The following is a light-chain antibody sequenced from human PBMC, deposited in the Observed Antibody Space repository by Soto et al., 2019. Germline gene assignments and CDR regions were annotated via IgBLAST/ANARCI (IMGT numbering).Light chain of an antibody. CDR2: SIN. CDR3: SSWDDSLDGPV. V-gene: IGLV1-44*01. CDR1: YSNIGSNF. J-gene: IGLJ3*02. Sequence: VLTQPPSASATPGQTVTISCSGRYSNIGSNFVSWYQRLPGTAPKLLIYSINQRPSGVPDRFSGSKSGTSASLTISGLQSEDEADYFCSSWDDSLDGPVFGGGTKVTVL.